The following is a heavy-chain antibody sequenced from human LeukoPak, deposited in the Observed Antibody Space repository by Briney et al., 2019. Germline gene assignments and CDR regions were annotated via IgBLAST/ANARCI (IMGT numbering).Heavy chain of an antibody. J-gene: IGHJ4*02. CDR3: ARGGWDFDF. V-gene: IGHV3-33*01. CDR2: VWYDGTNI. D-gene: IGHD6-19*01. Sequence: PGGSLRLSCAASGFTFSTYGMHWVRQAPGKGLEWVAVVWYDGTNIHYVDSVKGRFTISRDNSKSTLYLQMNSLTAEDTAVYYCARGGWDFDFWGQGTLVTVSS. CDR1: GFTFSTYG.